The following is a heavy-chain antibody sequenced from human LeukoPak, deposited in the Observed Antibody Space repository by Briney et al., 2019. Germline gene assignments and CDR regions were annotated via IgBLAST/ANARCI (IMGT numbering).Heavy chain of an antibody. J-gene: IGHJ3*02. D-gene: IGHD6-19*01. V-gene: IGHV4-34*01. CDR2: INHSGST. CDR3: ARDYSSGWYGAFDI. CDR1: GGSFSRYY. Sequence: SETLSLTCAVYGGSFSRYYWSWIRQPPGKGLEWIGEINHSGSTNYNPSLKSRVTISVDTSKNQFSLKLSSVTAADTAVYYCARDYSSGWYGAFDIWGQGTMVTVSS.